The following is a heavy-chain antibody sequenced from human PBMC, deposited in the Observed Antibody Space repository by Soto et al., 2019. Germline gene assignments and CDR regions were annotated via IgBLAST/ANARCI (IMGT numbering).Heavy chain of an antibody. V-gene: IGHV3-64*01. CDR1: GFTFSSYA. CDR3: ARGGRQQLVHGYYFDY. Sequence: EVQLVESGGGLVQPGGSLRLSCAASGFTFSSYAMHWVRQAPGKGLESVSVISSNGGSTNYANSVKGRFTISRDNSKNTLYLQMGSLRAEDMAVYYCARGGRQQLVHGYYFDYWGQGTLVTVSS. CDR2: ISSNGGST. D-gene: IGHD6-13*01. J-gene: IGHJ4*02.